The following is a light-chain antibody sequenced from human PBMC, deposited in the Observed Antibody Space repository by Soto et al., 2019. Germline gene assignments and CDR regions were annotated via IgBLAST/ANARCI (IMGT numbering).Light chain of an antibody. CDR1: SSDVGSYNL. V-gene: IGLV2-23*01. CDR3: CSYAGSSTFYV. Sequence: QSALTQPASVSGSPGQSITISCTGTSSDVGSYNLVSWYQQHPGKAPKLMIYEGSKRPSGVSNRFSGSKSGNTASLTISGIQAEDEADYYCCSYAGSSTFYVFGTGTKLTV. CDR2: EGS. J-gene: IGLJ1*01.